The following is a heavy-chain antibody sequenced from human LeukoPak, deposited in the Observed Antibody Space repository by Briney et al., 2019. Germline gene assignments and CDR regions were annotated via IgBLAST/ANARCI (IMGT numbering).Heavy chain of an antibody. D-gene: IGHD6-19*01. CDR3: ARATYSSGWYGSFGY. J-gene: IGHJ4*02. V-gene: IGHV4-59*01. CDR2: IYYSAST. CDR1: GGSISSYY. Sequence: PSETLSLTCTVSGGSISSYYWSWIRQPPGKGLEWIGYIYYSASTNYNPSLKSLVNISVDTSKNQLSLILSSVTAADTAIYYCARATYSSGWYGSFGYWGQGTLVTVAS.